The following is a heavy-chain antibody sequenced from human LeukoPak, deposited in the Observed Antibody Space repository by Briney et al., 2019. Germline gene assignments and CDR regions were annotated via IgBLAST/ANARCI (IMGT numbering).Heavy chain of an antibody. CDR1: GGSISSYY. CDR2: IYYSGST. CDR3: ARGYDILTGYYPLGLGD. J-gene: IGHJ4*02. V-gene: IGHV4-59*01. D-gene: IGHD3-9*01. Sequence: PSETLSFTCTVSGGSISSYYWSWIRQPPGKGLEWIGYIYYSGSTNYNPSLKSRVTISVDTSKNQFSLKLSSVTAADTAVYYCARGYDILTGYYPLGLGDWGQGTLVTVSS.